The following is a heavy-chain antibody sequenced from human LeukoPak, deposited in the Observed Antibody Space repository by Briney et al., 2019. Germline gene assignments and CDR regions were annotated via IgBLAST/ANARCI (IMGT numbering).Heavy chain of an antibody. V-gene: IGHV3-23*01. D-gene: IGHD2-15*01. CDR3: AKITRGYCSGGSCYLWFDP. CDR1: GFTFSSYA. Sequence: GGSLRLPCAASGFTFSSYAMSWVRQAPGKGLEWVSAISGSGGSTYYADSVKGRFTISRDNSKNTLYLQMNSLRAEDTAVYYCAKITRGYCSGGSCYLWFDPWGQGTLVTVSS. J-gene: IGHJ5*02. CDR2: ISGSGGST.